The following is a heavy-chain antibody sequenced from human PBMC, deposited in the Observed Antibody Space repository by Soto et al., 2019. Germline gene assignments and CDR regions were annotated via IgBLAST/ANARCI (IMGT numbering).Heavy chain of an antibody. CDR2: FYYSGRT. Sequence: PSQTLFLTCTVSGGSISSYYCSWDRQPPGKGLEYIGYFYYSGRTNYNPSLKSGVTISVDTSKVQFSLRLSSVTAADTAVYCCARAPVVAAPVDVWGPGTTVTVSS. CDR1: GGSISSYY. CDR3: ARAPVVAAPVDV. V-gene: IGHV4-59*01. D-gene: IGHD6-13*01. J-gene: IGHJ6*02.